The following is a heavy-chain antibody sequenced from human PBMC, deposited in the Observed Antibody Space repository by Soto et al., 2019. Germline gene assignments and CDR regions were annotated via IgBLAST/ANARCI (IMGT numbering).Heavy chain of an antibody. J-gene: IGHJ6*02. CDR1: GYTFTSYG. Sequence: ASVMGSCKSSGYTFTSYGISWVRQAPGQGLDWMGWISAYNGNTNYAQKLQGQVTISADTSISTAYLQWSSLKASDSGMYYCARRLKDDSGSSPYYSAFDVWGRGTTVTVSS. V-gene: IGHV1-18*01. D-gene: IGHD3-3*01. CDR2: ISAYNGNT. CDR3: ARRLKDDSGSSPYYSAFDV.